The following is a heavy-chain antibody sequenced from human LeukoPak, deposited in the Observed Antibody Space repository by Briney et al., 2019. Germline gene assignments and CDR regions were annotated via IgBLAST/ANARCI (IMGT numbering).Heavy chain of an antibody. J-gene: IGHJ4*02. CDR3: ARKGGYSGYDFIDY. V-gene: IGHV4-59*01. CDR2: IYYSGST. CDR1: GGSISSYY. Sequence: SETLSLTCTVSGGSISSYYWSWIRQPPGKGLEWIGYIYYSGSTNYNPSPKSRVTISVDTSKNQFSLKLSSVTAADTAVYYCARKGGYSGYDFIDYWGQGTLVTVSS. D-gene: IGHD5-12*01.